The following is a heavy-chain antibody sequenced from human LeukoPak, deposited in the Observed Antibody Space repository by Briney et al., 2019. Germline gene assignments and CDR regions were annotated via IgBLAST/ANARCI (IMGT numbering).Heavy chain of an antibody. Sequence: GASVKVSCKASGYTFTSYYIHWVRQAPGQGLEWMGIINPSGGSTGYAQKFQGRVTMTRDTSTSTGCMELSSLRSEDTAVYYCARGHYRLIDYWGRGTLVTVSS. D-gene: IGHD1-26*01. J-gene: IGHJ4*02. CDR1: GYTFTSYY. CDR2: INPSGGST. V-gene: IGHV1-46*01. CDR3: ARGHYRLIDY.